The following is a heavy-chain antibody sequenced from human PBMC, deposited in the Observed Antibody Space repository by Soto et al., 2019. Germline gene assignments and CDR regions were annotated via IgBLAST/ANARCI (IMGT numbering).Heavy chain of an antibody. D-gene: IGHD4-17*01. CDR1: GYTFTSYA. CDR2: INAGNGNT. J-gene: IGHJ6*02. Sequence: QVQLVQSGAEVKKPGASVKVSCKASGYTFTSYAMHWVRQAPGQRLEWMGWINAGNGNTKYSQKFQGRVTITRDASASTAYMELSSLRSEDTAVYYCARTVGYYYGMDVWGQGTTVTVSS. CDR3: ARTVGYYYGMDV. V-gene: IGHV1-3*01.